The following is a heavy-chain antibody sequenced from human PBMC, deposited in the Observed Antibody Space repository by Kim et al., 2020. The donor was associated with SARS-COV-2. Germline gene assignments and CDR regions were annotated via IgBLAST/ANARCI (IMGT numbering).Heavy chain of an antibody. V-gene: IGHV7-4-1*02. D-gene: IGHD3-3*01. CDR2: INTNTGNP. CDR3: ARGPSKGYYDFWSGLRFDP. CDR1: GYTFTSYA. Sequence: ASVKVSCKASGYTFTSYAMNWVRQAPGQGLEWMGWINTNTGNPTYAQGFTGRFVFSLDTSVSTAYLQISSLKAEDTAVYYCARGPSKGYYDFWSGLRFDPWGQGTLVTVSS. J-gene: IGHJ5*02.